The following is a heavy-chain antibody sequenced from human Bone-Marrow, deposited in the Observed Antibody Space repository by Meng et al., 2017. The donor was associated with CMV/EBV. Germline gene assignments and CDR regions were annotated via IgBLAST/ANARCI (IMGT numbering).Heavy chain of an antibody. V-gene: IGHV3-33*06. J-gene: IGHJ5*02. D-gene: IGHD3-3*01. CDR2: IWYDGSNE. CDR3: AKGPTDFWSSYYIVS. CDR1: GFPFSNSA. Sequence: GGSLRLSCAASGAASGFPFSNSAMHWVRQAPGKGLQWVALIWYDGSNEYYADSVQGRFSISRDNSKNTLYLQMNSLRAEDTAVYYCAKGPTDFWSSYYIVSWGQGTLVTVSS.